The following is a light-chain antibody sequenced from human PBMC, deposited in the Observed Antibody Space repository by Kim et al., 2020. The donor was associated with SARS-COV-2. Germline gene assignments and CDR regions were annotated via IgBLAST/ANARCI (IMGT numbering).Light chain of an antibody. V-gene: IGLV10-54*01. CDR2: RNN. CDR1: SNNVGNQG. CDR3: SAWDSSLSVWV. J-gene: IGLJ3*02. Sequence: QAGLTQPPSVSKGLRQTATLTCTGNSNNVGNQGAAWLQQHQGHPPKLLSYRNNNRPSGISERLSASRSGNTASLTITGLQPEDEADYYCSAWDSSLSVWVFGGGTKVTDL.